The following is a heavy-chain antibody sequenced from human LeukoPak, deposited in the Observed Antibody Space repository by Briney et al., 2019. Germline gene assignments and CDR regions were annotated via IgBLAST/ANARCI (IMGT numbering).Heavy chain of an antibody. Sequence: PGGSLRLSCAASGFTFSSYSMHWVRQAPGKGLEWVAVISYDGGNKYYADSVKGRFTISRDNSKNTLYLQMNSLRAEDTAVHYCAKESTAYYYVRTAVDYWGQGTLVTVSS. CDR1: GFTFSSYS. J-gene: IGHJ4*02. CDR3: AKESTAYYYVRTAVDY. D-gene: IGHD3-10*02. V-gene: IGHV3-30*18. CDR2: ISYDGGNK.